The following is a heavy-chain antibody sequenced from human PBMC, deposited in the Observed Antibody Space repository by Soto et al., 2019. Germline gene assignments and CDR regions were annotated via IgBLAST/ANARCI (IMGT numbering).Heavy chain of an antibody. J-gene: IGHJ4*02. Sequence: QVQLQESGPGLVKPSGTLSLTCAVSGGSISSTNWWNWVRQPPGKGLEWSGERDHSGSTHYNPYLKRRVTMSVDKPKNQFSLKLSSVTAADTAVYYCVRDSGNGWKDYWGQGTLVTVSS. CDR1: GGSISSTNW. V-gene: IGHV4-4*02. D-gene: IGHD6-19*01. CDR2: RDHSGST. CDR3: VRDSGNGWKDY.